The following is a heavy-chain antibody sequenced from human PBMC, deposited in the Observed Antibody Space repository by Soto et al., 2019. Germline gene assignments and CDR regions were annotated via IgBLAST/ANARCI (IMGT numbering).Heavy chain of an antibody. CDR3: AREHDYGDYPALVY. J-gene: IGHJ4*02. CDR2: IWYDGSNK. D-gene: IGHD4-17*01. Sequence: GGSLRLSCAASGFTFSSYGMHWVRQAPGKGLEWVAVIWYDGSNKYYADSVKGRFTISRDNSKNTLYLQMNSLRAEDTAVYYCAREHDYGDYPALVYWGQGTLVTVSS. V-gene: IGHV3-33*01. CDR1: GFTFSSYG.